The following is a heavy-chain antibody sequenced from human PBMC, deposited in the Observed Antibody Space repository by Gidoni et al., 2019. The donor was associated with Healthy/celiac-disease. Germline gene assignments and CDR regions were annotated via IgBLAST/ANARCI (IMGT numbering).Heavy chain of an antibody. D-gene: IGHD6-19*01. CDR2: IYYSGST. Sequence: QVHLPESGPGLVKPSETMSLTCTVSGGSISSYYWRWIRPPPGKGLEWLGYIYYSGSTNYNPSLKSRVTISVDTSKNQFSLKLSSVTAADTAVYYCARHDISSGWYGHYCDYWGQGTLVTVSS. CDR1: GGSISSYY. J-gene: IGHJ4*02. V-gene: IGHV4-59*08. CDR3: ARHDISSGWYGHYCDY.